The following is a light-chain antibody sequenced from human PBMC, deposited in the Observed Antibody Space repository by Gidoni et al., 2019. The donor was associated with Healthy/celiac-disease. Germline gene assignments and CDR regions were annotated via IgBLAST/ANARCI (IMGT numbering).Light chain of an antibody. CDR3: QQYDNLPFT. J-gene: IGKJ4*01. V-gene: IGKV1-33*01. CDR1: QDISNY. CDR2: DAS. Sequence: DIQMTQSPSSLSASVGDRVTITCQASQDISNYLNWYQQKPGKAPKLLIYDASNLETGVPSRFSGSGSGTDFTFTISSLQLEDIATYYCQQYDNLPFTFXGXTKVEIK.